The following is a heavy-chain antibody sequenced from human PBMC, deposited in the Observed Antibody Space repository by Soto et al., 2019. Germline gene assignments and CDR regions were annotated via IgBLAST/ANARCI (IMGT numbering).Heavy chain of an antibody. CDR3: AKLLKYYDFWSGYYSRASKDY. V-gene: IGHV3-23*01. J-gene: IGHJ4*02. D-gene: IGHD3-3*01. Sequence: GGSLRLSCAASGFTFSSYAMSWVRQAPGKGLEWVSAISGSGGSTYYADSVKGRFTISRDNSKNTLYLQMNSLRAEDTAVYYCAKLLKYYDFWSGYYSRASKDYWGQGTLVTVS. CDR1: GFTFSSYA. CDR2: ISGSGGST.